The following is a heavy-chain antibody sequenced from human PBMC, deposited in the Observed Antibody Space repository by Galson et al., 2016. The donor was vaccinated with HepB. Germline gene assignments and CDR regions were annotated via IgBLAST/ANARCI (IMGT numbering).Heavy chain of an antibody. CDR1: GGTFSSYA. J-gene: IGHJ6*02. CDR2: VIPLFDTA. V-gene: IGHV1-69*06. Sequence: SVKVSCKVSGGTFSSYAISWVRQAPGQGLEWMGGVIPLFDTANYAQKFQGRVTIIADKSTSTAYMELSSLKSEDTALYYCAREHYYVSSGYQSAYYGLDVGGQGTTVTVSS. D-gene: IGHD3-22*01. CDR3: AREHYYVSSGYQSAYYGLDV.